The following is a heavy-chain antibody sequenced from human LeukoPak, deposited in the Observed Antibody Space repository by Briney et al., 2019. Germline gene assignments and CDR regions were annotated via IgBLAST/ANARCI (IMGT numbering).Heavy chain of an antibody. J-gene: IGHJ3*02. V-gene: IGHV1-24*01. CDR1: GYTLTELS. Sequence: ASVKVSCKVSGYTLTELSMHWVRQAPGKGLEWMGGFDPEDGETIYAQKFQGRVTMTEDTSTDTAYMELSSLGSEDTAVYYCATQRTGYYAFDIWGQGTMVTVSS. CDR3: ATQRTGYYAFDI. D-gene: IGHD3/OR15-3a*01. CDR2: FDPEDGET.